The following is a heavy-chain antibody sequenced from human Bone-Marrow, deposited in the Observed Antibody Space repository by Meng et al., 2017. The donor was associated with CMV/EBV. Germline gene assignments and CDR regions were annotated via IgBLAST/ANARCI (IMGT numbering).Heavy chain of an antibody. D-gene: IGHD3-10*01. J-gene: IGHJ4*02. CDR2: ISSNGGST. CDR1: GFTFSSYS. CDR3: ARGWSGELPLYGY. Sequence: GGFLRLPCEASGFTFSSYSMNWVRQGQGKGLEYVSAISSNGGSTYYADSVKGRFTISRDNSKNTLYLQMGRLRAEDMAVYYCARGWSGELPLYGYWGQGTRVTVSS. V-gene: IGHV3-64*02.